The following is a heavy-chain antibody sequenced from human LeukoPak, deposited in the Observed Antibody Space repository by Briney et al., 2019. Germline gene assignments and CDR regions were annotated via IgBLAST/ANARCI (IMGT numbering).Heavy chain of an antibody. CDR1: GYTFTNYA. CDR2: INADNGNT. Sequence: ASVKVSCRASGYTFTNYAIHWVRQTPGQRLEWMGWINADNGNTKYSQKFQGRVTITRDTSATTAYMELSSLRPEDTAVYYCARDPNSGYHDYWGQGTLVTVSS. J-gene: IGHJ4*02. V-gene: IGHV1-3*01. D-gene: IGHD3-22*01. CDR3: ARDPNSGYHDY.